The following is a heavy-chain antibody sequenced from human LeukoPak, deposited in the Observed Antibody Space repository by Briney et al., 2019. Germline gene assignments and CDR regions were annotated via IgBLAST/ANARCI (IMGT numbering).Heavy chain of an antibody. CDR2: INHSGST. V-gene: IGHV4-34*01. J-gene: IGHJ3*02. CDR3: ARLPGPYSSSDSDENDAFDI. CDR1: GGSFSGYY. Sequence: TPSETLSLTCAVYGGSFSGYYWSWIRQPPGKGLEWIGEINHSGSTNYNPSLKSRVTISVDTSKNQFSLQLNSVTPEDTAVYYCARLPGPYSSSDSDENDAFDIWGQGTMVTVSS. D-gene: IGHD6-13*01.